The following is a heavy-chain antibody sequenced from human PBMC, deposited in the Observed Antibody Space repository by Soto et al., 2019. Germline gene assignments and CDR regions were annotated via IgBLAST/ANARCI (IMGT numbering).Heavy chain of an antibody. J-gene: IGHJ4*02. CDR2: PYYRSKWYK. Sequence: SQTLSLTCDISVDRVSSNRAAWTWIRHSPSRGLEWLGRPYYRSKWYKDYAVSVKSRITINPDTSKSQFSLHAHTVTPEDTPFYYCAKGGALGEAGIDYWSQGTVVTVSS. CDR3: AKGGALGEAGIDY. CDR1: VDRVSSNRAA. D-gene: IGHD6-13*01. V-gene: IGHV6-1*01.